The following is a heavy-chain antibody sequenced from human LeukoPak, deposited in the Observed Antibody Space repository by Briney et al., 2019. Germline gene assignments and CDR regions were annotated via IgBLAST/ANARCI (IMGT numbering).Heavy chain of an antibody. CDR1: GGSIGSYY. CDR2: INHSGST. Sequence: PSETLSLTCTVSGGSIGSYYWSWIRQPPGKGLEWIGEINHSGSTNYNPSLKSRVTISVDTSKNQFSLKLSSVTAADTAVYYCARRSAAGTVHVDYWGQGTLVTVSS. D-gene: IGHD6-13*01. V-gene: IGHV4-34*01. J-gene: IGHJ4*02. CDR3: ARRSAAGTVHVDY.